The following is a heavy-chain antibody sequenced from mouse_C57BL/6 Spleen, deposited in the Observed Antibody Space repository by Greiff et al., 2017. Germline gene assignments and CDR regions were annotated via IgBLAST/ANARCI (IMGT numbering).Heavy chain of an antibody. Sequence: QVQLQQSGAELVRPGSSVKLSCKASGYTFTSYWMHWVKQRPIQGLEWIGNIYPSDSETHYNQKFKDKATLTVDKSSSTAYMQLSSLTSEDSAVYYCARRDDAMDYWGQGTSVTVSS. J-gene: IGHJ4*01. V-gene: IGHV1-52*01. D-gene: IGHD2-12*01. CDR2: IYPSDSET. CDR1: GYTFTSYW. CDR3: ARRDDAMDY.